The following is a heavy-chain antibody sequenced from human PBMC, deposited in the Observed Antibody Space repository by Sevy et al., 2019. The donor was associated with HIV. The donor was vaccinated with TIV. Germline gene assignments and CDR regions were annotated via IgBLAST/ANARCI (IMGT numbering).Heavy chain of an antibody. CDR3: AREERSGTTTSFDY. CDR1: GFTFSDYG. V-gene: IGHV3-33*01. J-gene: IGHJ4*02. D-gene: IGHD1-7*01. Sequence: GGSLRLSCAASGFTFSDYGMHWVRQAPGKGLEWVAVIWSDGSNKYYGDSVKGRFTISRDSSKNPLFLQMNSLRVDETAVYYCAREERSGTTTSFDYWGQGALVTVSS. CDR2: IWSDGSNK.